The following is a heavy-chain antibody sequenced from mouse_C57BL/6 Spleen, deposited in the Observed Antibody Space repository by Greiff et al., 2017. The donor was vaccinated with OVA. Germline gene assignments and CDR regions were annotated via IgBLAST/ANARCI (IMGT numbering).Heavy chain of an antibody. CDR1: GFTFSDYG. J-gene: IGHJ4*01. CDR3: ARLVSSRAMDY. V-gene: IGHV5-17*01. CDR2: ISSGSSTI. Sequence: DVMLVESGGGLVKPGGSLKLSCAASGFTFSDYGMHWVRQAPEKGLEWVAYISSGSSTIYYADTVKGRFTISRDNAKNTLFLQMTSLRSEDTAMYYCARLVSSRAMDYWGQGTSVTVSS. D-gene: IGHD1-3*01.